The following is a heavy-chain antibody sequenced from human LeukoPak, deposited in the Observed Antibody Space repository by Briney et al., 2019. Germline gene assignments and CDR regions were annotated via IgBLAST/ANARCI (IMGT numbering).Heavy chain of an antibody. Sequence: GGSLRLSCAASGFTFSSYGMSWVRQAPGKGLEWVSAISGSGGSTYYADSVKGRFTISRDNSRNTLYLQMNSLRAEDTAIYYCAEPARVGAVDYWGQGTLVTVSS. J-gene: IGHJ4*02. CDR1: GFTFSSYG. CDR3: AEPARVGAVDY. V-gene: IGHV3-23*01. D-gene: IGHD6-13*01. CDR2: ISGSGGST.